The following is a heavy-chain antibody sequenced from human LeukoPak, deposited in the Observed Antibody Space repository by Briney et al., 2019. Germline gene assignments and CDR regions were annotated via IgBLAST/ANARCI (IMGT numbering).Heavy chain of an antibody. CDR3: ARVPAVAPQNPFDY. CDR1: GYTFTGYY. V-gene: IGHV1-2*02. D-gene: IGHD6-19*01. Sequence: ASVKVSCKASGYTFTGYYMHWVRQAPGQGLEWMGWINPNSGGTNYAQKFQGRVTMTRDTSISTAYMELSRLRSDDTAVYYCARVPAVAPQNPFDYWGQGTLVTVSS. J-gene: IGHJ4*02. CDR2: INPNSGGT.